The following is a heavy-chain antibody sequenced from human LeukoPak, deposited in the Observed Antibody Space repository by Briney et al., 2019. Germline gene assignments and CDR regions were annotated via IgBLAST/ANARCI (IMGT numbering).Heavy chain of an antibody. D-gene: IGHD6-19*01. CDR2: TRNKAHSFTT. J-gene: IGHJ4*02. CDR3: ARIAVTGGGYFDY. Sequence: GGSLRLSCAASGFTFSDHYVDWVRQAPGEELEWVGRTRNKAHSFTTEYAASVKGRFTISRDDSKNSLYLQMNSLKTEDTAVYYCARIAVTGGGYFDYWGQGTLVTVSS. CDR1: GFTFSDHY. V-gene: IGHV3-72*01.